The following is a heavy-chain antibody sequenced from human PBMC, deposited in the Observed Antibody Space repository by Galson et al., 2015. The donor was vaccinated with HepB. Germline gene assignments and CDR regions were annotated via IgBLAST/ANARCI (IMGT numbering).Heavy chain of an antibody. V-gene: IGHV4-34*01. CDR2: INHSGST. CDR3: ARGILESWFRELVTVTFDY. D-gene: IGHD3-10*01. CDR1: GGSFSGYY. Sequence: ETLSLTCAVYGGSFSGYYWSWIRQPPGKGLEWIGEINHSGSTNYNPSFKSRVTISVDTSKNQFSLKLSSVTAADTAVYYCARGILESWFRELVTVTFDYWGQGTLVTVSS. J-gene: IGHJ4*02.